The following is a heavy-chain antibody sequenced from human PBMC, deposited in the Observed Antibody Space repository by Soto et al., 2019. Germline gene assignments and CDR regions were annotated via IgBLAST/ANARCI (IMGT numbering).Heavy chain of an antibody. CDR1: GYTFTSYG. V-gene: IGHV1-18*01. Sequence: GASVKVSCKASGYTFTSYGISWVRRAPGQGLEWMGWISAYNGNTNYAQKLQGRVTMTTDTSTSTAYMELRSLRSDDTAVYYCGRAQGGSSRYYFDYWGQGTLVTVSS. CDR2: ISAYNGNT. J-gene: IGHJ4*02. D-gene: IGHD1-26*01. CDR3: GRAQGGSSRYYFDY.